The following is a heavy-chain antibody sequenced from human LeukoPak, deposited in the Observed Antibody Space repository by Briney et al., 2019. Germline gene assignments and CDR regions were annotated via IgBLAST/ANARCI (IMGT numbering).Heavy chain of an antibody. CDR1: AFNFSKYW. V-gene: IGHV3-74*01. J-gene: IGHJ4*02. Sequence: GRSLRLFYAASAFNFSKYWVLSVRHAPRKVLETVSRINTDGTVTTYADSVKGRFTVSRDNADNTMFLQMNSVRDEDTAVYYCATKQWLAPPPDSWGQGTPVTVSS. CDR2: INTDGTVT. D-gene: IGHD6-19*01. CDR3: ATKQWLAPPPDS.